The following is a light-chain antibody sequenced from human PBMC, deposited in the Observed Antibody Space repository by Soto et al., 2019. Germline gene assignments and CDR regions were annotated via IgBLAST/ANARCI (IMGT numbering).Light chain of an antibody. J-gene: IGKJ1*01. CDR1: QIVTGS. Sequence: QMRQSPSTLSASVGDSVTITCRASQIVTGSLAWFQHKPGKAPKLLIYDDSSLESGVPSRFSGTGSGTTFTLTISRLQPEDFATYYCQHYNTYSWTFGQGTTVETK. CDR3: QHYNTYSWT. V-gene: IGKV1-5*01. CDR2: DDS.